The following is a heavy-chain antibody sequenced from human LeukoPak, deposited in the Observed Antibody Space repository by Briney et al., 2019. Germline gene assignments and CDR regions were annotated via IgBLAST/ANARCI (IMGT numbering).Heavy chain of an antibody. J-gene: IGHJ4*02. Sequence: GGSLRLSCAASGFTFSSYGMHWVRQAPGKGLEWLAFIRYDGSNKSYADSVKGRFTISRDNSKNTLYLQTNSLRAEDTAVFYCAKGRQYGDSDYWGQGTLVTVSS. CDR3: AKGRQYGDSDY. CDR2: IRYDGSNK. D-gene: IGHD4-17*01. CDR1: GFTFSSYG. V-gene: IGHV3-30*02.